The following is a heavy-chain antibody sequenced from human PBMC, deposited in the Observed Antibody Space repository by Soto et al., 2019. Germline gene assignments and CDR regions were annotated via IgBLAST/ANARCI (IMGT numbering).Heavy chain of an antibody. CDR2: ISGSGGST. CDR1: GFTFSSYA. D-gene: IGHD1-26*01. CDR3: VGTSSEWDC. J-gene: IGHJ4*02. V-gene: IGHV3-23*01. Sequence: EVQLLESGGGLVQPGGSLRLSCAASGFTFSSYAMSWVRQAPGKGLEWVSAISGSGGSTYYADSVKGRFTISRDNSKNALYLQRKSVGAEDTGVYYCVGTSSEWDCWGQGTLVTVSS.